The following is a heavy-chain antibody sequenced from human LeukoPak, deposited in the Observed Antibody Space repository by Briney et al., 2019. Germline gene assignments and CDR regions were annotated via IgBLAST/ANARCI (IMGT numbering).Heavy chain of an antibody. J-gene: IGHJ3*02. CDR1: GFTFSSYS. D-gene: IGHD3-22*01. Sequence: GGSLRLSCAGSGFTFSSYSMNWVRQAPGKGLEWVSFISGSSSIIHYADSVKGRFTISRDNAKNSLFLQMNSLRAEDTAVYYCARSGTTYYYDSGSRIWGQGTMVTVSS. CDR2: ISGSSSII. CDR3: ARSGTTYYYDSGSRI. V-gene: IGHV3-48*04.